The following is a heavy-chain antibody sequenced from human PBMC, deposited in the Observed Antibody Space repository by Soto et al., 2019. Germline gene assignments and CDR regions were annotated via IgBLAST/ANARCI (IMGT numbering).Heavy chain of an antibody. Sequence: QVQLQESGPGLVKPSQTLSLTCTVSGGSISSGGYYWSWIRQHPGKGLEWIGYIYYSGSTYYNPSIKSRVTISVETSKNQFSLKLSYVTAADTAVYYCARGYYYGSGWEYWGQGTLVTVSS. D-gene: IGHD3-10*01. J-gene: IGHJ4*02. V-gene: IGHV4-31*03. CDR1: GGSISSGGYY. CDR2: IYYSGST. CDR3: ARGYYYGSGWEY.